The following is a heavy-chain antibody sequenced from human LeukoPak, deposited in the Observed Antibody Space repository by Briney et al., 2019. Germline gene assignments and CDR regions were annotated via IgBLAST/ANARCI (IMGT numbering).Heavy chain of an antibody. Sequence: GGSLRLSCAASGFTFSSYSMNWVRQAPGKGLEWVSSISSSSSYIYYADSVKGRFTISRDNAKNSLYLQMNSPRAEDTAVYYCARGADILTGYFSYYYYGMDVWGKGTTVTVSS. J-gene: IGHJ6*04. CDR1: GFTFSSYS. V-gene: IGHV3-21*01. CDR3: ARGADILTGYFSYYYYGMDV. CDR2: ISSSSSYI. D-gene: IGHD3-9*01.